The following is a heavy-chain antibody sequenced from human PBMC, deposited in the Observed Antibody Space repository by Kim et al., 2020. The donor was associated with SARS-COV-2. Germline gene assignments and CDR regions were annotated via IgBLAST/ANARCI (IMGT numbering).Heavy chain of an antibody. CDR2: INHSGST. CDR1: GGSFSGYY. J-gene: IGHJ6*02. D-gene: IGHD2-15*01. V-gene: IGHV4-34*01. Sequence: SETLSLTCAVYGGSFSGYYWSWIRQPPGKGLEWIGEINHSGSTNYNPSLKSRVTISVDTSKNQFSLKLSSVTAADTAVYYCARGRGRGRGYCSGGSCYPPTGIHYYYYGMDVWGQGTKVTVSS. CDR3: ARGRGRGRGYCSGGSCYPPTGIHYYYYGMDV.